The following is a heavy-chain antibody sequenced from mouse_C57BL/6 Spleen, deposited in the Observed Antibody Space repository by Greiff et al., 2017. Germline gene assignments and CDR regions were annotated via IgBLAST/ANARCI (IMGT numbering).Heavy chain of an antibody. D-gene: IGHD2-3*01. J-gene: IGHJ3*01. CDR2: IHPNSGST. CDR3: ARSPDGYYAWFAY. V-gene: IGHV1-64*01. CDR1: GYTFTSYW. Sequence: QVQLQQPGAELVKPGASVKLSCKASGYTFTSYWMHCVKQRPGQGLEWIGMIHPNSGSTNYNEKFKSKATLTVDKSSSTAYMQLSSLTSEDSAVYYCARSPDGYYAWFAYWGQGTLVTVSA.